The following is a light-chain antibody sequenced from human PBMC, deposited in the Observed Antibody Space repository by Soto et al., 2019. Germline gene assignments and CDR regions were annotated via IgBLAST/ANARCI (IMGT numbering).Light chain of an antibody. CDR3: QQSHSSPLS. J-gene: IGKJ4*01. V-gene: IGKV1-39*01. Sequence: SQMTQSPSSLSASVGDRVSITCRASQSIVRNLNWYQQKPGKAPELLIYTASNLESGVPSRFSGSGSGTDFALTISSLQPEDSAVYYCQQSHSSPLSFGGGTKVDNK. CDR2: TAS. CDR1: QSIVRN.